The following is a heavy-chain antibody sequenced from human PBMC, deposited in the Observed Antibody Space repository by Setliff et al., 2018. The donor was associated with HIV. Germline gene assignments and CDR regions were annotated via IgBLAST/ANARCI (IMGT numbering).Heavy chain of an antibody. CDR3: TTDEVTMVRGILYFFNY. CDR1: GFTFSSYE. J-gene: IGHJ4*02. V-gene: IGHV3-15*01. CDR2: IKSENDGGTT. D-gene: IGHD3-10*01. Sequence: GGSLRLSCAASGFTFSSYEMNWVRQGPGKGLEWVGRIKSENDGGTTDYAAPVKGRFTISRGDSKDTVYLQMNSLQVDDTGVYYCTTDEVTMVRGILYFFNYWGQGALVTVSS.